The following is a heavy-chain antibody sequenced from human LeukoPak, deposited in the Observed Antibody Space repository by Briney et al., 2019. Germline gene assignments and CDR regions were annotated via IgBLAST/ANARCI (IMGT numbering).Heavy chain of an antibody. V-gene: IGHV4-38-2*01. CDR1: GYSISSGYY. CDR3: ARHRPVVPAAIDY. CDR2: IYHSGST. Sequence: PSETLSLTCAVSGYSISSGYYWGWIRQPPGKGLEWIGSIYHSGSTYYNPSLKSRVTISVDTSKNQFSLRPSSVTAADTAVYYCARHRPVVPAAIDYWGQGTLVIVSS. D-gene: IGHD2-2*01. J-gene: IGHJ4*02.